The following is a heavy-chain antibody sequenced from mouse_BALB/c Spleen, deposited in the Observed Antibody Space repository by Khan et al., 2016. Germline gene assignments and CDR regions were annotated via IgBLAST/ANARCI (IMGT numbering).Heavy chain of an antibody. CDR1: GFSLTGYG. CDR2: IWADGRT. V-gene: IGHV2-6-7*01. J-gene: IGHJ3*01. Sequence: QVQLKESGPGLVAPSQSLSITCTVSGFSLTGYGVNWVRQPPGKGLEWLGKIWADGRTDHNSALKSRVSISKEHSKSQVVLYMNNLQTDDTANIYCPSDYNGFAYWGQGTLVIVSA. CDR3: PSDYNGFAY. D-gene: IGHD6-1*01.